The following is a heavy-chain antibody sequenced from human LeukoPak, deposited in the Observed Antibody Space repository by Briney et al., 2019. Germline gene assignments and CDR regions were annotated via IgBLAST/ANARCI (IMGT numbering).Heavy chain of an antibody. V-gene: IGHV4-34*01. CDR2: INHSGGT. D-gene: IGHD3-9*01. CDR1: GGSISAYP. CDR3: ARLRRFPRYFDGWFDS. Sequence: PSETLSLTCAVYGGSISAYPWNWIRQPPVKGLEWIGEINHSGGTNYNPSLKSRVTISVDTSKKQFSLKLSSVTAADTAVYYCARLRRFPRYFDGWFDSWGQGTLVLVSS. J-gene: IGHJ5*01.